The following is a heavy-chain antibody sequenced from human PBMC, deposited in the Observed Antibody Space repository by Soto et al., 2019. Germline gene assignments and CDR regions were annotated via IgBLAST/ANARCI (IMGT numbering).Heavy chain of an antibody. J-gene: IGHJ4*02. CDR2: ISYDGSNK. V-gene: IGHV3-30*03. CDR3: ATDDCSSTSCYVGHDY. D-gene: IGHD2-2*01. Sequence: QVQLVESGGGVVQPGRSLRLSCAASGFTFSSYGMHWVRQAPGKGLEWVAVISYDGSNKYYADSVKGRFTISRANSKNALYLQMNSLRAEDTAVYYCATDDCSSTSCYVGHDYWGQGTLVTVSS. CDR1: GFTFSSYG.